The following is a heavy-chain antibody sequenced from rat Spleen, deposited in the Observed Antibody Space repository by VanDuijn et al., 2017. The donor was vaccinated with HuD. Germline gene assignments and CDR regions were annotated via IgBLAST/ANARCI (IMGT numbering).Heavy chain of an antibody. V-gene: IGHV5S13*01. CDR1: GFTFSNHG. CDR3: TRGGSSYIYVGFDY. CDR2: IGSGCYNT. Sequence: EVQLVESGGGLVQPGRSLILSCAASGFTFSNHGMAWVRQAPTKGLEWVASIGSGCYNTYYRDSVKGRFIISRDNAKSTLYLQMNSLRSEDTATYYCTRGGSSYIYVGFDYWGQGVMVTVSS. J-gene: IGHJ2*01. D-gene: IGHD1-2*01.